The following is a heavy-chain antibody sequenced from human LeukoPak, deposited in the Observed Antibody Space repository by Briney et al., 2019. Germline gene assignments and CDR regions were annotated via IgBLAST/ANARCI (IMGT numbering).Heavy chain of an antibody. V-gene: IGHV3-7*01. J-gene: IGHJ4*02. Sequence: PGGSLRLSCAASGFTFSSYWMSWLRQAPGKGLEWVANIKQDGREKYYVDSVKGVFTISRDNAKNSLYLQMNSLRAEDTAVYYCARKGLLGGSYTFDYWGQGTLVTVSS. CDR1: GFTFSSYW. D-gene: IGHD1-26*01. CDR3: ARKGLLGGSYTFDY. CDR2: IKQDGREK.